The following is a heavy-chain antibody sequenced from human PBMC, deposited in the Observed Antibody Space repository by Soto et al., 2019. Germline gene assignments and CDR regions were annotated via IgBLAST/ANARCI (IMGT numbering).Heavy chain of an antibody. Sequence: QVQLVESGGGVVQPGRSLRLSCAASGFTFSNYAMHWVRQAPGKGLEWVAVISYDGSNKYYADSVKGRFTISRDNSKNTLYLQMNSLRAEDTAVYYCARDPVTAAFDYWGQGTLVTVSS. D-gene: IGHD2-21*02. V-gene: IGHV3-30-3*01. CDR3: ARDPVTAAFDY. J-gene: IGHJ4*02. CDR2: ISYDGSNK. CDR1: GFTFSNYA.